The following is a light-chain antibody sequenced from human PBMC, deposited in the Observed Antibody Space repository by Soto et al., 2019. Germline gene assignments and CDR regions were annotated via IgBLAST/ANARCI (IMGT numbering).Light chain of an antibody. Sequence: DIQMTQSPSSISATVGGRVTITSRASQSISSYLNWYQHKPGKAPKVLIYKTSTLESGVPSRFSGGGSGTEFTLGISSLQPDDFATYYCQQYKTSPWTFGQGTKVDIK. V-gene: IGKV1-5*03. CDR3: QQYKTSPWT. CDR2: KTS. CDR1: QSISSY. J-gene: IGKJ1*01.